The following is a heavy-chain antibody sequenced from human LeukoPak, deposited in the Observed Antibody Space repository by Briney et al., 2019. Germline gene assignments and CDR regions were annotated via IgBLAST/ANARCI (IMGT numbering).Heavy chain of an antibody. CDR2: IYYTGST. Sequence: PSETLSLTCTVSGGSISTYYWSWIRQPPGKGLEWIGYIYYTGSTSYNPSLKGRVTMSLDASKNQFSLRLTSVTAADTAMYYCVGDTEAGNWFDPWGQGTLVTVSS. CDR3: VGDTEAGNWFDP. D-gene: IGHD1-14*01. CDR1: GGSISTYY. J-gene: IGHJ5*02. V-gene: IGHV4-59*12.